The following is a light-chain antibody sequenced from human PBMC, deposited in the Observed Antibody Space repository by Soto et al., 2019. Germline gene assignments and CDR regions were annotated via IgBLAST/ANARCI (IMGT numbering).Light chain of an antibody. CDR3: QTGGTGVV. V-gene: IGLV4-69*01. CDR1: SGHSAYA. J-gene: IGLJ2*01. Sequence: QSVLTQSPSASASLGASVKLTCTLSSGHSAYAIAWHQQQPEKGPRYLMKVNSDGSHVKGDGIPDRFSGSSSGAERYLTISSLQSEDEADYYCQTGGTGVVFGGGTKLTVL. CDR2: VNSDGSH.